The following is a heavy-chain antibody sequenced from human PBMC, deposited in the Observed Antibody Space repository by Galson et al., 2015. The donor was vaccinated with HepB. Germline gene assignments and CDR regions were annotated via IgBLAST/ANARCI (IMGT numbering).Heavy chain of an antibody. J-gene: IGHJ4*02. Sequence: SLRLSCAASGFTFSDFPMHWVRQAPGKGLKWVAVISFDGGETDFAESVQGRFTISRDNSNNTMFLQMNSLSIEDTAVYYCARDAIRAVGSPYGLDYFDSWGQGTLVTVSS. D-gene: IGHD3/OR15-3a*01. V-gene: IGHV3-30*04. CDR3: ARDAIRAVGSPYGLDYFDS. CDR2: ISFDGGET. CDR1: GFTFSDFP.